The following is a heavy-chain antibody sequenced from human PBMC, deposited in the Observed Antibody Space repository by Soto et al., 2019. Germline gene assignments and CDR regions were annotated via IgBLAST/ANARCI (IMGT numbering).Heavy chain of an antibody. V-gene: IGHV3-23*01. J-gene: IGHJ3*01. CDR2: NIERGDRT. Sequence: GGSLRLSCATSEFPLSMSAVNWVRHAPAKGLEWVSYNIERGDRTYYADCVKGPVTISSGRSKKTVALHMDRLRAEDTAVYYCAKDRGITVKAGDAFDDWSQGTNVTV. CDR3: AKDRGITVKAGDAFDD. D-gene: IGHD3-10*01. CDR1: EFPLSMSA.